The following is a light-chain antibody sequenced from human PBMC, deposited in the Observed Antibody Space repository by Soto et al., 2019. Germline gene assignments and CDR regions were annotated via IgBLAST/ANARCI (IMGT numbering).Light chain of an antibody. V-gene: IGKV4-1*01. Sequence: DIVMTQSPDSLGVSLGERATSNCKSSQSVLYSSNNKNYLAWYQQKPGQPPKLLIYWASTRDSGVPDRFSGSGSGTDFTLTISSLQAEDVAVYYCQQYYSTPRTFGQGTKVDI. CDR1: QSVLYSSNNKNY. J-gene: IGKJ1*01. CDR2: WAS. CDR3: QQYYSTPRT.